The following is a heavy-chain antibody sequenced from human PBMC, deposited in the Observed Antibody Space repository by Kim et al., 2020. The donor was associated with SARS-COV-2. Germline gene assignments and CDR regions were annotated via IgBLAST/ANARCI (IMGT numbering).Heavy chain of an antibody. CDR1: GYTFTSYY. CDR2: INPSGGST. J-gene: IGHJ4*02. D-gene: IGHD3-16*01. Sequence: ASVKVSCKASGYTFTSYYMHWVRQAPGQGLEWMGIINPSGGSTSYAQKFQGRVTMTRDTSTSTVYMELSSLRSEDTAVYYCARDNPSSDGDYVWGRLDYWGQGTLVTVSS. CDR3: ARDNPSSDGDYVWGRLDY. V-gene: IGHV1-46*01.